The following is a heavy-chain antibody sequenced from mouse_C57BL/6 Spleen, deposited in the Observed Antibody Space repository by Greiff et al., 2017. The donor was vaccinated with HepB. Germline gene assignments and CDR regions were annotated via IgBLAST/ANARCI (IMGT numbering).Heavy chain of an antibody. D-gene: IGHD4-1*01. Sequence: EVQLQQSGPGLVKPSQTVFLTCTVTGISITTGNYRWSWIRQFPGNKLEWIGYIYYSGTITYNPSLTSRTTITRDTPKNQFFLEMNSLTAEDTATYYCARDRGTGKGDYYAMDYWGQGTSVTVSS. CDR2: IYYSGTI. CDR1: GISITTGNYR. CDR3: ARDRGTGKGDYYAMDY. J-gene: IGHJ4*01. V-gene: IGHV3-5*01.